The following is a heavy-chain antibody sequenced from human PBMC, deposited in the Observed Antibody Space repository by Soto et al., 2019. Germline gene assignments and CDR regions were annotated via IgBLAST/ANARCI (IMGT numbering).Heavy chain of an antibody. CDR2: INNAGST. CDR1: GFDASVNY. Sequence: EVQLVESGGTLVQPGGSLRLSCAASGFDASVNYMTWVRQAPGKGLEWVSAINNAGSTFFADSVKGRFTISRDDSKNTLYLQMNSLRVEDTAMYYCVRENYYYGMDVWGQGTAVTVSS. V-gene: IGHV3-66*01. J-gene: IGHJ6*02. CDR3: VRENYYYGMDV.